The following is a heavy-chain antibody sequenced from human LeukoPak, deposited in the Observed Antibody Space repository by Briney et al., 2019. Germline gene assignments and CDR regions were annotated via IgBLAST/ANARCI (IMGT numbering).Heavy chain of an antibody. CDR2: INPNSGGT. V-gene: IGHV1-2*02. J-gene: IGHJ5*02. D-gene: IGHD2-2*01. Sequence: GASVKVSCKASQYTFTGYYMHWVRQAPGQGLEWMGWINPNSGGTNYAQKFQGRVTMTRDTSISTAYMELSRLRSDDTAVYYCARDPVVVVPAAMVGDGVPWFDPWGQGTLVTVSS. CDR3: ARDPVVVVPAAMVGDGVPWFDP. CDR1: QYTFTGYY.